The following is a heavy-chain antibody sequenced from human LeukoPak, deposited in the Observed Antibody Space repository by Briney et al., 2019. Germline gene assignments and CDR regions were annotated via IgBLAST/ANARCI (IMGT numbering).Heavy chain of an antibody. CDR1: GYSFDTHW. V-gene: IGHV5-51*01. CDR2: IYPVDSDI. D-gene: IGHD3-10*01. Sequence: GESLKISCEGSGYSFDTHWIGWVRQMPGKVLEWMGIIYPVDSDIRYSPSFQGQVTMSADTSIRTAYLHWSSLKASDTAMYYCARGTREFPGSGSYSTHFEYWGQGTLVTVSS. CDR3: ARGTREFPGSGSYSTHFEY. J-gene: IGHJ4*02.